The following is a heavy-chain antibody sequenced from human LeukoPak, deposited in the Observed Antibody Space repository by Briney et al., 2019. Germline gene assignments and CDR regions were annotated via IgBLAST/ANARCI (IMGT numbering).Heavy chain of an antibody. Sequence: ASVKVSCKASGYTFTTYYMHWVRQAPGQGLEWMGIINPSGGSTSYAQKFQGRVTMTRDTSTSTAYMELRSLRSDDTAVYYCARVQARSSWSLGFWGQGTLVTVSS. D-gene: IGHD6-13*01. J-gene: IGHJ4*02. V-gene: IGHV1-46*01. CDR3: ARVQARSSWSLGF. CDR2: INPSGGST. CDR1: GYTFTTYY.